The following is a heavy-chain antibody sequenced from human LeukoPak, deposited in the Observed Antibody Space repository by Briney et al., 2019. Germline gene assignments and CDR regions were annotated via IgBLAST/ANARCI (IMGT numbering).Heavy chain of an antibody. CDR1: GFTFSSYS. CDR3: ARLWLLIDAFDI. CDR2: IYSGGST. D-gene: IGHD5-18*01. J-gene: IGHJ3*02. Sequence: GGSLRLSCAASGFTFSSYSMNWVRQAPGKGLEWVSVIYSGGSTYYADSVKGRFTISRDNSKNTLYLQMNSLRAEDTAVYYCARLWLLIDAFDIWGQGTMVTVSS. V-gene: IGHV3-53*01.